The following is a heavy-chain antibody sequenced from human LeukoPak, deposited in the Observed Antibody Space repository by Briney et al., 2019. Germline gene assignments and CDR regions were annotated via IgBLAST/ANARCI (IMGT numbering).Heavy chain of an antibody. CDR2: IYPGDSDT. V-gene: IGHV5-51*01. CDR1: GYSFTSYW. D-gene: IGHD6-13*01. CDR3: ARSGRLYGAAAGPEDYYYYYGMDV. J-gene: IGHJ6*02. Sequence: GESLKISCKGSGYSFTSYWIGWVRQMPGKGLEWMGIIYPGDSDTRYSPSFQGQVTISADKSISTAYLQWSSLKASDTAMYYCARSGRLYGAAAGPEDYYYYYGMDVWGQGTRSPSP.